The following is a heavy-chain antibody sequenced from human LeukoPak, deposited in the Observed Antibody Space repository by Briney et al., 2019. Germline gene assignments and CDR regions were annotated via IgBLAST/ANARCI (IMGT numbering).Heavy chain of an antibody. CDR1: GGSISSGGYS. CDR3: ARYCSSTSCSFFDY. Sequence: SETLSLTCAVSGGSISSGGYSWSWIRQPPGKGLEWIGYISHSGSTYYNPSLKSRVTISVDRSKNQFSLKLSSVTAADTAVYYCARYCSSTSCSFFDYWGQGTLVTVSS. J-gene: IGHJ4*02. D-gene: IGHD2-2*01. CDR2: ISHSGST. V-gene: IGHV4-30-2*01.